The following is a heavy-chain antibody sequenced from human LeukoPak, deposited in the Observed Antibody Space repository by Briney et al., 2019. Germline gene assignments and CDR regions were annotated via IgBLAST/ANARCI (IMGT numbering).Heavy chain of an antibody. CDR2: IYTSGST. CDR3: ARDSVGFDP. CDR1: GYSISSGYY. V-gene: IGHV4-38-2*02. Sequence: SETLSLTCSVSGYSISSGYYWGWIRQAPGKGLEWIGRIYTSGSTNYNPSLKGRVTMSVDTSKNQFSLKLSSVTAADTAVYYCARDSVGFDPWGQGTLVTVSS. J-gene: IGHJ5*02. D-gene: IGHD4-23*01.